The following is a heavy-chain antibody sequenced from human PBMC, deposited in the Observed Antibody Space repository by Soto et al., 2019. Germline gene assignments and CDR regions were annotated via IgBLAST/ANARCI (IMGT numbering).Heavy chain of an antibody. CDR3: AIVRVADSSLDH. J-gene: IGHJ4*02. V-gene: IGHV3-30*02. CDR1: GFIFSNYG. D-gene: IGHD3-10*02. Sequence: HPGGSLRLSCVGSGFIFSNYGMHWVRQAPGKGLEWVAFISYDGSDILYGDSVKGRFTISRDNSKSTLFLHMNRPTAEDTAIYFCAIVRVADSSLDHWGQGTLVTGSS. CDR2: ISYDGSDI.